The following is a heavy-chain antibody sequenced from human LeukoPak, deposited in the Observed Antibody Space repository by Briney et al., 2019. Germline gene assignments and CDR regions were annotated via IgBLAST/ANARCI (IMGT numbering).Heavy chain of an antibody. D-gene: IGHD3-9*01. CDR3: ARAPKGPDYDILTGYYPHGFDY. J-gene: IGHJ4*02. CDR2: IIPIFGTA. V-gene: IGHV1-69*01. Sequence: GSSVKVSCKASGGTFSSYAISWVRQAPGQGLEWMGGIIPIFGTANYAQKFQGRVTITADESTSTAYMELSSLRSEDTAVYYCARAPKGPDYDILTGYYPHGFDYWGQGTLVTVSS. CDR1: GGTFSSYA.